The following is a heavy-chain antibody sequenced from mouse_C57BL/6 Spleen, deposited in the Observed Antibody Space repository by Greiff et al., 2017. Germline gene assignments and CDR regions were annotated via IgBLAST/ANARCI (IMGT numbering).Heavy chain of an antibody. CDR1: GYTFTSYW. J-gene: IGHJ4*01. CDR3: ARGGRDYYAMDY. D-gene: IGHD3-1*01. Sequence: QVQLQQPGAELVKPGASVKLSCKASGYTFTSYWMHWVKQRPGQGLEWIGMIHPNSGSTNYNEKFKSKATLTVDKSSSTAYMQLSSLTSEDSAVYYCARGGRDYYAMDYWGQGTSVTVSS. CDR2: IHPNSGST. V-gene: IGHV1-64*01.